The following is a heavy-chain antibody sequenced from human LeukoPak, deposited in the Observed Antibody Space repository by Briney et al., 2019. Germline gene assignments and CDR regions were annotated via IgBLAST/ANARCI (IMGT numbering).Heavy chain of an antibody. J-gene: IGHJ4*02. D-gene: IGHD5-18*01. CDR3: ARDRRFGGYSYGYGLDY. V-gene: IGHV3-23*01. CDR2: ISSSGNNT. CDR1: GFTFNSYA. Sequence: GGTLRLSCAASGFTFNSYAMNWVRQAPGKGLEWVSTISSSGNNTYYTDSVKGRFTISRDNSKNTLYLQMNSLRAEDTAVYYCARDRRFGGYSYGYGLDYWGQGTLVTVSS.